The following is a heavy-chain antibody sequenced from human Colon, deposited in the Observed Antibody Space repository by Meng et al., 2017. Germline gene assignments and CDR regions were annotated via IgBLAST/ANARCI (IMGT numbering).Heavy chain of an antibody. D-gene: IGHD3-22*01. J-gene: IGHJ3*02. CDR1: GFTFSSYW. CDR2: INNDGSDT. Sequence: GGSLRLSCAASGFTFSSYWMHWVRQAPGKGLVWVSGINNDGSDTNYADSVQGRFTIFRDNANNTLYLQMNSLRAEDTAVYYCAELTSSVFDIWGQGTVVTVSS. V-gene: IGHV3-74*01. CDR3: AELTSSVFDI.